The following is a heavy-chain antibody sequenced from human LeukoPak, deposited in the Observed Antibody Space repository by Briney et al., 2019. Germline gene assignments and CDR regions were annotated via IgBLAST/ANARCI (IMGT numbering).Heavy chain of an antibody. CDR2: ISPAGDST. V-gene: IGHV3-23*01. Sequence: PGGSLRPSCAASGFTFSDYSMSWVRQAPGAGLEWVSAISPAGDSTTDADSVKGRFTISRDNSKSTLYLQMNGLTAEDTALYYCARRLVTAGVTDFFDCWGQGTLVSVSS. CDR1: GFTFSDYS. J-gene: IGHJ4*02. D-gene: IGHD2-2*01. CDR3: ARRLVTAGVTDFFDC.